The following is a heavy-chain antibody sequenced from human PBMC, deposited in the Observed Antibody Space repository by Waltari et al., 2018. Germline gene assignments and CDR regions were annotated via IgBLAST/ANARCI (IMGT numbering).Heavy chain of an antibody. CDR3: AGRITKGA. D-gene: IGHD3-10*01. V-gene: IGHV3-48*01. CDR2: ISSSSSTI. J-gene: IGHJ4*02. CDR1: GFTFSSYR. Sequence: EVQLVESGGGLVQPGGSLRLSCAASGFTFSSYRLNWVRQAPGKGLEWVSYISSSSSTIYDADSVKGRFTIARDNAKNSLYLQMNSLRAEDTAVYYCAGRITKGAWGQGTLVTVSS.